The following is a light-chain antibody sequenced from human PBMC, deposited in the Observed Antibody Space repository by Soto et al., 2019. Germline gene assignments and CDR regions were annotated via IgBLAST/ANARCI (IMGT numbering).Light chain of an antibody. J-gene: IGKJ1*01. Sequence: EIVFTQSPGTLSLSPGERATLSCRASQSVSSSYLAWYQQNPGQAPRLLIYGASSRATGIPDRFSGSGSGTDFTLTIRRLETEDFAIYYCQQFGTPPWTFGQGTKGDIK. CDR2: GAS. CDR3: QQFGTPPWT. CDR1: QSVSSSY. V-gene: IGKV3-20*01.